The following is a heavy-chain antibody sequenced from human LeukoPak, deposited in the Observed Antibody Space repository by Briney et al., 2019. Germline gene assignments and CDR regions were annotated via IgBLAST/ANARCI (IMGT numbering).Heavy chain of an antibody. Sequence: GGSLRLSCTVSGFTVSSNSMSWVRQAPGKGLEWVSFIYSDNTHYSDSVKGRFTISRDNSKNTLYLQMNSQRAEDTAVYYCAKGYSGYDSHLDYWGQGTLVTVSS. D-gene: IGHD5-12*01. J-gene: IGHJ4*02. CDR1: GFTVSSNS. CDR2: IYSDNT. CDR3: AKGYSGYDSHLDY. V-gene: IGHV3-66*03.